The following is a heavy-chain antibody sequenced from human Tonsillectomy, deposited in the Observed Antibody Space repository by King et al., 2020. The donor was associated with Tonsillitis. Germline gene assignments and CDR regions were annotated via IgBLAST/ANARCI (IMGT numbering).Heavy chain of an antibody. D-gene: IGHD2-15*01. CDR1: GGSFSGYY. J-gene: IGHJ3*02. CDR3: ASVGYCSGGGCYEDAFDI. Sequence: VQLQQWGAGLLKPSETLYLTCAVYGGSFSGYYWSWIRQPPGKGLEWIGEINQSGSTHYAPSLKSRVTISVDTSKNQLSLKLSSVTAADTAVYYCASVGYCSGGGCYEDAFDIWGQGKMVTVSS. CDR2: INQSGST. V-gene: IGHV4-34*01.